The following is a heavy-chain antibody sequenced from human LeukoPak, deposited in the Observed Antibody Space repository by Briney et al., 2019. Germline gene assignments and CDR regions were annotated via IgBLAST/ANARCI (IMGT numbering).Heavy chain of an antibody. Sequence: GGSLRLSCAASGSTFSSSVMNWVRQAPGKGLEWVAVLSYDDANEYYAESVKGRFTISKDNSKNTLYLQMNSLRPEDTAVYFCARDRGILLWSYPDWGQGTLVTVSS. D-gene: IGHD5-18*01. CDR1: GSTFSSSV. V-gene: IGHV3-30-3*01. CDR2: LSYDDANE. J-gene: IGHJ4*02. CDR3: ARDRGILLWSYPD.